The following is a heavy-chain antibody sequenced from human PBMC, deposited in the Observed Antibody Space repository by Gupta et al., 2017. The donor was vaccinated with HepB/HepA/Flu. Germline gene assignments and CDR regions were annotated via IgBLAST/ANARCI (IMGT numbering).Heavy chain of an antibody. CDR3: AKDVGATVAPSHGRDV. Sequence: EVQLVESAGGLVQAGRSLRLSCAASAFTFVDYAMHWVRQPPGKGLEWVSGISWNSGSIGYADSVKGRFTIARDNAKNSLYLQMHGLRAEDTAFYYGAKDVGATVAPSHGRDVWGQGTTVTVS. D-gene: IGHD4-23*01. J-gene: IGHJ6*02. V-gene: IGHV3-9*01. CDR1: AFTFVDYA. CDR2: ISWNSGSI.